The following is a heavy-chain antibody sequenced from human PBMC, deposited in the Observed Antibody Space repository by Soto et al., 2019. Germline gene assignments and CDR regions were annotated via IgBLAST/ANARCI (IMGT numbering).Heavy chain of an antibody. CDR3: AHTRLKPFDY. V-gene: IGHV2-5*02. D-gene: IGHD2-21*02. Sequence: QITLKESGPTLLKPTQTLTLTCAFSGFSLTTHGLGVGWIRQPPGTTLEWLALIYWDDDQRYSPSLKTRLTTTKGTSNNQGVLTMTNMDPVDTATYYWAHTRLKPFDYWGQGTLVTVAS. CDR2: IYWDDDQ. CDR1: GFSLTTHGLG. J-gene: IGHJ4*02.